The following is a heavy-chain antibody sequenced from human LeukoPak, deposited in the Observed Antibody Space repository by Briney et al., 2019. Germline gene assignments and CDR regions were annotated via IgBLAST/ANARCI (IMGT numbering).Heavy chain of an antibody. V-gene: IGHV3-33*01. CDR2: IWYDGSNK. D-gene: IGHD6-13*01. Sequence: GGSLRLSCAASGFTFSSYGMHWVRQAPGKGLEWVAVIWYDGSNKYYADSVKGRFTISRDNSKNTLYLQMNSLRAEDTAVYYCARDRGAAAGTFWFDPWGQGTLVTVSS. J-gene: IGHJ5*02. CDR1: GFTFSSYG. CDR3: ARDRGAAAGTFWFDP.